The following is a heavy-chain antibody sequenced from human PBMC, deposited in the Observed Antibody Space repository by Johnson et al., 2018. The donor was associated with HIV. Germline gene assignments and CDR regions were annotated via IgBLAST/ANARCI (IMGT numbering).Heavy chain of an antibody. D-gene: IGHD1-26*01. J-gene: IGHJ3*02. V-gene: IGHV3-23*04. Sequence: VQLVESGGGLVQPGGSLRLSCAASGFTFSSYAMSWVRQAPGKGLEWVSAISGSGGSTYYADSVKGRFTISRDNSENTLYLQMNSLRAEDTAVYYCAREQGSGSYSIHAFDIWGQGTMVTVSS. CDR3: AREQGSGSYSIHAFDI. CDR1: GFTFSSYA. CDR2: ISGSGGST.